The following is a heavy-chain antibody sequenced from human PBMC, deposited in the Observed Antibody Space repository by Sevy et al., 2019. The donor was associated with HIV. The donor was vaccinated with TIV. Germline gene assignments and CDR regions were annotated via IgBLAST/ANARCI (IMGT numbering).Heavy chain of an antibody. D-gene: IGHD5-12*01. CDR1: GISFSGYG. CDR2: ISGSGSGI. Sequence: GGSLRLSCAASGISFSGYGMYWVRQAPGKGLEWVAYISGSGSGILYADSVKGRFTISRDNAKKSLYLQMNSLRVDETAVYYCARVALVATMVDYWGQGTLVTVSS. CDR3: ARVALVATMVDY. J-gene: IGHJ4*02. V-gene: IGHV3-48*04.